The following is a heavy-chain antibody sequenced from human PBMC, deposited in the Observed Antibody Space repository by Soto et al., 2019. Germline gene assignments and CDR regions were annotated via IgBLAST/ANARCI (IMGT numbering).Heavy chain of an antibody. CDR3: ARARHSSGYYFDFDY. V-gene: IGHV1-69*13. J-gene: IGHJ4*02. Sequence: ASVKVSCKASGGTFSSYAISWVRQAPGQGLEWMGGIIPIFGTANYAQKFQGRVTTTADESTSTAYMELSSLRSEDTAVYYCARARHSSGYYFDFDYWGQGTLVTVSS. CDR1: GGTFSSYA. CDR2: IIPIFGTA. D-gene: IGHD3-22*01.